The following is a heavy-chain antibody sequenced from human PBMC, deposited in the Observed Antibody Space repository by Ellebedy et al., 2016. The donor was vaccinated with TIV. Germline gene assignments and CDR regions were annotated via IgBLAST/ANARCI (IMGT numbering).Heavy chain of an antibody. CDR1: GYTFTGYY. J-gene: IGHJ4*02. Sequence: ASVKVSXXASGYTFTGYYMHWVRQAPGQGLEWMGWINPNSGGTNYAQKFQGRVTMTRDTSISTAYMELSRLRSDDTAVYYCARDSRVRGYSYGLIYWGQGTLVTVSS. CDR3: ARDSRVRGYSYGLIY. D-gene: IGHD5-18*01. V-gene: IGHV1-2*02. CDR2: INPNSGGT.